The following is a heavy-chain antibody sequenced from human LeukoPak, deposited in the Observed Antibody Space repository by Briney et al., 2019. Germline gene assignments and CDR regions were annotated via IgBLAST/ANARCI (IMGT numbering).Heavy chain of an antibody. CDR2: IYHSGST. CDR3: ARTHLLTYDSSGYYVDAFDI. J-gene: IGHJ3*02. Sequence: PSQTLSLTCAVSGGSISSGGFSWSWIRQPPGKGLEWIGYIYHSGSTYYNPSLKSRVTISVDRSKNQFSLKLSSVTAADTAVYYCARTHLLTYDSSGYYVDAFDIWGQGTMVTVSS. D-gene: IGHD3-22*01. V-gene: IGHV4-30-2*01. CDR1: GGSISSGGFS.